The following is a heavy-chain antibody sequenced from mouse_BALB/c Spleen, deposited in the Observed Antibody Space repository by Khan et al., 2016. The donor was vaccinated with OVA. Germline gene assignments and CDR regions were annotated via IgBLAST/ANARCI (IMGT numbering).Heavy chain of an antibody. CDR2: IWGDGNT. CDR1: GFSLTSYG. Sequence: QMQLEESGPGLVAPSQSLSITCTVSGFSLTSYGVSWVRQPPGKGLEWLGVIWGDGNTNFHSALRSRLSISKDNSKSQVFLKLNSLQTDDTATYYCAKDRGYYAVDYWGQGPSVTVSS. V-gene: IGHV2-3*01. J-gene: IGHJ4*01. CDR3: AKDRGYYAVDY.